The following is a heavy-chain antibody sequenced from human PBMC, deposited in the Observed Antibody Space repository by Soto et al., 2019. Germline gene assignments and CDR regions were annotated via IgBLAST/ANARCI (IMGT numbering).Heavy chain of an antibody. J-gene: IGHJ4*02. Sequence: QVQLVESGGDVVQPGRSLRLSCAASGFTFSSFGMQWVRQAPGKGLEWVALIWYDGSNKYYADSVKGRFTISRDNSKNTLYLQMNSLRAEDTAVYYCAKSFGSSWNSLDYWGQGTLVAVSS. D-gene: IGHD6-13*01. V-gene: IGHV3-33*06. CDR1: GFTFSSFG. CDR3: AKSFGSSWNSLDY. CDR2: IWYDGSNK.